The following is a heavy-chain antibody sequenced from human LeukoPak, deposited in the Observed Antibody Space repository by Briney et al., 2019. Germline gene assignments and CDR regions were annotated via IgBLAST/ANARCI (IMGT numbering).Heavy chain of an antibody. J-gene: IGHJ4*02. Sequence: GGSLRLSCAASGFTFSSYSMNWVRQAPGKGLEWVSSISSSSSYIYYADSVKGRFTISRDNAKDSLYLQMNSLRAEDTAVYYCAREPDSSGWYGDDYWGQGTLVTVSS. CDR2: ISSSSSYI. D-gene: IGHD6-19*01. V-gene: IGHV3-21*01. CDR1: GFTFSSYS. CDR3: AREPDSSGWYGDDY.